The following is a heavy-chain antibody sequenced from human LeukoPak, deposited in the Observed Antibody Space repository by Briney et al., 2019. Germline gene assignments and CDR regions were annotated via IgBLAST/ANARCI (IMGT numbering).Heavy chain of an antibody. D-gene: IGHD3-22*01. V-gene: IGHV3-23*01. CDR1: GLIFSTYA. Sequence: GGSLRPSCAPSGLIFSTYATSWIRHHPGKGLEWVSAISAGGGSTYYADSVKGRFTISRDNSKNTLYLQMNSLRAEDTAVYYCAKTSLGGLYDSLPDSWGQGTLVTVSS. CDR2: ISAGGGST. CDR3: AKTSLGGLYDSLPDS. J-gene: IGHJ4*02.